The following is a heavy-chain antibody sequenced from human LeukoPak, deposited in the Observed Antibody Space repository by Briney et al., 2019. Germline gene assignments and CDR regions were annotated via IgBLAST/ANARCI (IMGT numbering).Heavy chain of an antibody. J-gene: IGHJ6*03. CDR2: INPNSGGT. V-gene: IGHV1-2*02. Sequence: GASVKVSCKASGYTFTGYYMHWVRQAPGQGLEWMGWINPNSGGTNYAQKFQGRVTMTRDTSISTAYMELSRLRSDDTAVYYCARGGVAPGYCSSTSCYYYYMDVWGKGTTVTVSS. CDR1: GYTFTGYY. D-gene: IGHD2-2*01. CDR3: ARGGVAPGYCSSTSCYYYYMDV.